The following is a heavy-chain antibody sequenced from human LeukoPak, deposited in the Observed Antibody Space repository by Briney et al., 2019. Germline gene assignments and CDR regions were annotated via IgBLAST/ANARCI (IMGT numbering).Heavy chain of an antibody. Sequence: GGSLRLSCAASGFTFSSYAMSWVRQAPGKGLEWVSTVSGSGYNTYYADSVKGRFTISRDNSKNTLYLHMHSLSAEDTAIYYCAKDTKIVGATTFDFWGRGTLITVSS. CDR1: GFTFSSYA. CDR3: AKDTKIVGATTFDF. V-gene: IGHV3-23*01. D-gene: IGHD1-26*01. CDR2: VSGSGYNT. J-gene: IGHJ4*02.